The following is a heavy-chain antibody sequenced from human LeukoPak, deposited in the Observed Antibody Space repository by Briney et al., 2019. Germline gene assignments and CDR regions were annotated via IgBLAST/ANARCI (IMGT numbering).Heavy chain of an antibody. CDR1: GFTFSSYG. J-gene: IGHJ4*02. CDR3: ARDKGYDSSGWYNY. D-gene: IGHD6-19*01. Sequence: GGSLRLSCAASGFTFSSYGMHWVRQAPGKGLEWVAIISDDGNNKGYADSVRGRFTISRDNSKNTLYLQMNSLRAEDTAVYYCARDKGYDSSGWYNYWGQGTLVTVSS. V-gene: IGHV3-30*12. CDR2: ISDDGNNK.